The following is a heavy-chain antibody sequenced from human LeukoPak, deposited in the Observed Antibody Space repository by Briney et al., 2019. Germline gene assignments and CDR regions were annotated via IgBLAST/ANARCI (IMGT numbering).Heavy chain of an antibody. Sequence: GGSLRLSCAASGFTFSSYAMHWVRQAPGKGLEWVAVISYDGSNKYYADSVKGRFTISRDNSKNTLYLQMNSLRAEDTAVYYCASIRLAAAFYWGQGTLVTVSS. D-gene: IGHD6-13*01. CDR3: ASIRLAAAFY. CDR1: GFTFSSYA. V-gene: IGHV3-30*14. CDR2: ISYDGSNK. J-gene: IGHJ4*02.